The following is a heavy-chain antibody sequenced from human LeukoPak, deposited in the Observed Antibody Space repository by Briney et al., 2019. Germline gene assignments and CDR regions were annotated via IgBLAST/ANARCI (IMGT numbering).Heavy chain of an antibody. J-gene: IGHJ4*02. V-gene: IGHV3-7*01. CDR1: GFTFTSYT. Sequence: GGSLRLSCAASGFTFTSYTMNWVRQAPGKGLEWVANIKPDGSEKYYVDSVEGRLTISRDNAKNSLYLQMNSLRADDTAVYYCARRGGSPDYWGQGTLVTVSS. CDR3: ARRGGSPDY. CDR2: IKPDGSEK. D-gene: IGHD3-16*01.